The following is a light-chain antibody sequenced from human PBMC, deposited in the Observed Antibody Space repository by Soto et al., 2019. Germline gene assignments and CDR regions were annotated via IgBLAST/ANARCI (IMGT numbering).Light chain of an antibody. CDR2: GAS. CDR1: QSLSNNY. J-gene: IGKJ1*01. CDR3: QNYCGTPPCT. V-gene: IGKV3-20*01. Sequence: DIVLTQSPATLSLSPGERATLSCRASQSLSNNYLAWYQQKPGQSPRLLFYGASTRAAGIPDRFSGSGSGTNYTLTITKLEDEECAAHYCQNYCGTPPCTFGPGTKV.